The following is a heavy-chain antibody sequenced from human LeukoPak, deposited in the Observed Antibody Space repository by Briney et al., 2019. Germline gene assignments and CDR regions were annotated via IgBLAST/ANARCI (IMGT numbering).Heavy chain of an antibody. CDR1: GFTFSDYY. D-gene: IGHD6-19*01. CDR2: ISSSGSTI. J-gene: IGHJ4*02. Sequence: KTGGSLRLSCAASGFTFSDYYMSWIRQAPGKGLEWVSYISSSGSTIYYADSVKGRFTISRDNAKNSLYLQMNSLRAEDTAVYYCARDNFRGWPSDYWGQGTLVTVSS. CDR3: ARDNFRGWPSDY. V-gene: IGHV3-11*01.